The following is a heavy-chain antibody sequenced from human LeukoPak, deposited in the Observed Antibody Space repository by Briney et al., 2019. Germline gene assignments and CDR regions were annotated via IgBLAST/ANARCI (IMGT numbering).Heavy chain of an antibody. J-gene: IGHJ4*02. CDR2: ISSGSTTI. V-gene: IGHV3-48*02. CDR3: ARRDYYDSSGYNRYFDY. CDR1: GFTFSSYS. Sequence: GGSLRLSCAASGFTFSSYSMNWVRQAPGKGLEWVSYISSGSTTIYYADSVKGRFTISRDNAKNSLYLQMNSLRDEDTAVYYCARRDYYDSSGYNRYFDYWGQGTLVTVSS. D-gene: IGHD3-22*01.